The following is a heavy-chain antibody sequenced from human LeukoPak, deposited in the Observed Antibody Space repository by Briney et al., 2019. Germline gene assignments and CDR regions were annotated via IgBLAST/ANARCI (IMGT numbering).Heavy chain of an antibody. CDR3: ARGYIYSSSPMGAFDI. Sequence: SETLSLTCAVYGGSFSGYYWSWIRQPPGKGLEWIGEINHSGSTNYNPSLKSRVTISVDTSKNQFSLKLSSVTAADTAVYYCARGYIYSSSPMGAFDIWGQGTMVTLSS. V-gene: IGHV4-34*01. D-gene: IGHD6-13*01. CDR1: GGSFSGYY. J-gene: IGHJ3*02. CDR2: INHSGST.